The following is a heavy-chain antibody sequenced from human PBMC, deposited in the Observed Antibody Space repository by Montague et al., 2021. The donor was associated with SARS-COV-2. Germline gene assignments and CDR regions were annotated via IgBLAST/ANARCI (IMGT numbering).Heavy chain of an antibody. Sequence: SETLSLTCAVYGGSFSGYYWSWIRQPPEKGLEWIGGINQSGRTNNNPSLKSRVIISVDTSKNQFSLKRSSVTAADTAVYYCARRGSSVWGVTVSAELDYWGQGILVIVPS. CDR3: ARRGSSVWGVTVSAELDY. CDR1: GGSFSGYY. CDR2: INQSGRT. D-gene: IGHD3-10*01. V-gene: IGHV4-34*01. J-gene: IGHJ4*02.